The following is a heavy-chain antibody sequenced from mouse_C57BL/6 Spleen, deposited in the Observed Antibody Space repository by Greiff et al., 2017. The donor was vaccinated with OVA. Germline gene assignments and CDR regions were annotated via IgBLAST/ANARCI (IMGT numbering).Heavy chain of an antibody. CDR1: GYSITSGYY. Sequence: DVQLQESGPGLVKPSQSLSLTCSVTGYSITSGYYWNWIRQFPGNKLEWMGYISYDGSNNYNPSLKNRISITRDTSKNQFFLKLNSVTTEDTATYYCAREVYDYDFDYWGQGTTLTVSS. CDR3: AREVYDYDFDY. D-gene: IGHD2-4*01. CDR2: ISYDGSN. J-gene: IGHJ2*01. V-gene: IGHV3-6*01.